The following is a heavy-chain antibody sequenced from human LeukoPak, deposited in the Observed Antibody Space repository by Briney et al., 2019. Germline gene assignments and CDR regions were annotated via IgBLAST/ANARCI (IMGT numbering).Heavy chain of an antibody. Sequence: SETLSLTCTVSGGSISSSSYYWGWIRQPPGKGLEWIGSIYYSGSTYYNPSLKSRVTISVDTSKNQFSLKLSSVTAADTAVYYCARDRGDTMIVVGDAFDIWGQGTMVTVSS. CDR1: GGSISSSSYY. V-gene: IGHV4-39*07. CDR2: IYYSGST. D-gene: IGHD3-22*01. CDR3: ARDRGDTMIVVGDAFDI. J-gene: IGHJ3*02.